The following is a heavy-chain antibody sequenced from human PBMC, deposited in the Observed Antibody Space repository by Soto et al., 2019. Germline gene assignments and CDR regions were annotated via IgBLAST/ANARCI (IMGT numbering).Heavy chain of an antibody. CDR3: TTGPDPLAVYYGMDV. CDR1: GFTFSNAW. V-gene: IGHV3-15*01. CDR2: IKSKTDGGTT. Sequence: EVQLVESGGGLVKPGGSLRLSCAASGFTFSNAWMSWVRQAPGKGLEWVGRIKSKTDGGTTDYAAPVKGRFTISRDDSKNTLYLQMNSLKTEDTAVYYCTTGPDPLAVYYGMDVWGQGTTVTVSS. J-gene: IGHJ6*02.